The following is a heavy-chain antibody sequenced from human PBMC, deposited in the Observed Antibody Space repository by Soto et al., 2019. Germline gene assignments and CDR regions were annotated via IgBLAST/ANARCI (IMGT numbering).Heavy chain of an antibody. CDR3: ARGGALRPYGHVPLAF. J-gene: IGHJ4*02. Sequence: QVQLYESGPEMVQPSQTLSLSCTVSGASVSTGVYYWTWIRQHPGKGLEWIGYIDNSGSTYYNPSLRRRLTMSVDTSQNQFSLSLNSVTAADTAVYYCARGGALRPYGHVPLAFWGQGTLVTVSS. D-gene: IGHD3-16*01. V-gene: IGHV4-30-4*08. CDR2: IDNSGST. CDR1: GASVSTGVYY.